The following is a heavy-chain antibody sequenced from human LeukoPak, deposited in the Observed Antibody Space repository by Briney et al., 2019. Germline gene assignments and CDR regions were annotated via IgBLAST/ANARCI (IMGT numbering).Heavy chain of an antibody. CDR3: AKDGLLSSEWLPPLNA. J-gene: IGHJ5*02. CDR2: IIGNAGST. V-gene: IGHV3-23*01. CDR1: GFTSSSSA. D-gene: IGHD3-3*01. Sequence: PRGSLRLSCTAPGFTSSSSAMSWVRQAPGKGLEWVSFIIGNAGSTYYADSVKGRFTISRDITKNTLYLQVNSVRAEGTATYYCAKDGLLSSEWLPPLNAWGQGAMVTVSS.